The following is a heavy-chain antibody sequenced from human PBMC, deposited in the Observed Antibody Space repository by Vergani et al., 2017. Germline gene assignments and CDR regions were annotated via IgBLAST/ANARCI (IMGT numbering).Heavy chain of an antibody. V-gene: IGHV1-24*01. Sequence: QVQLVQSGAEVKKPGASVKVSCKVSGYTLTELSMHWVRQAPGKGLEGMGGFDHEDGETIYAQKLQGRVTMTEDTSTDTAYMELSSLRSEDTAMYYCASGGYSNYDRWSDYYYYMDVWGKGTTVTVSS. CDR2: FDHEDGET. J-gene: IGHJ6*03. CDR3: ASGGYSNYDRWSDYYYYMDV. D-gene: IGHD4-11*01. CDR1: GYTLTELS.